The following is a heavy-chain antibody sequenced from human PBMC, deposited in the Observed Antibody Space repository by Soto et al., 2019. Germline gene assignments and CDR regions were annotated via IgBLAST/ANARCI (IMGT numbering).Heavy chain of an antibody. CDR2: ISYDGNNK. J-gene: IGHJ4*02. CDR3: VKGYGSGTYYVEYFDY. D-gene: IGHD3-10*01. CDR1: GFTFSSYE. Sequence: PGGSLRLSCAASGFTFSSYEMHWVRQAPGKGLEWVAVISYDGNNKYYADSVKGRFTISRDNSKSTLYLQMSSLRPEDTAVYYCVKGYGSGTYYVEYFDYWGQGTLVTVSS. V-gene: IGHV3-30*14.